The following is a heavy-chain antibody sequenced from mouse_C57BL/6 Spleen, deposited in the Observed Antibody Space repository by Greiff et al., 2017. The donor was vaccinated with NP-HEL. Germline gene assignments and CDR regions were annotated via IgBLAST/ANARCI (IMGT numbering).Heavy chain of an antibody. Sequence: VQLQQSGPELVKPGASVKISCKASGYAFSSSWMNWVKQRPGKGLEWIGRIYPGDGDTNYNGKFKGKATLTADKSSSTAYMQLSSLTSEDSAVYFCARSPYYGSSYDFDCWGQVTTLTVSS. J-gene: IGHJ2*01. D-gene: IGHD1-1*01. V-gene: IGHV1-82*01. CDR2: IYPGDGDT. CDR1: GYAFSSSW. CDR3: ARSPYYGSSYDFDC.